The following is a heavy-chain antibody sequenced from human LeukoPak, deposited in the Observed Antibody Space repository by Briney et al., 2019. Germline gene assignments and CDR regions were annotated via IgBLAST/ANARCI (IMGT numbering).Heavy chain of an antibody. CDR1: GFTFSSYG. V-gene: IGHV3-20*04. CDR2: INWNGGST. CDR3: AKPLKGSYTPLGY. J-gene: IGHJ4*02. D-gene: IGHD2-2*02. Sequence: PGGSLRLSCAASGFTFSSYGMNWVRQAPGKGLEWVSGINWNGGSTGYADSVKGRFTISRDNAKNSLYLQMNSLRAEDTAVYYCAKPLKGSYTPLGYWGQGTLVTVSS.